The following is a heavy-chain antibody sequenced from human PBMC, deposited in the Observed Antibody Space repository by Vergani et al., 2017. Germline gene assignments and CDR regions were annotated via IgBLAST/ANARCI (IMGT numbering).Heavy chain of an antibody. V-gene: IGHV3-74*01. Sequence: EVQLVESGGGLVQPGGSLRLSCAASGFTFSSYWMHWVRQAPGKGLVWVSRINSDGSSTSYADSVKGRFTISRDNAKNTLYLQMNSLRAEDTAVYYCASAVSYYYDSSGYPPAWWGQGTLVTVSS. CDR2: INSDGSST. CDR1: GFTFSSYW. CDR3: ASAVSYYYDSSGYPPAW. J-gene: IGHJ4*02. D-gene: IGHD3-22*01.